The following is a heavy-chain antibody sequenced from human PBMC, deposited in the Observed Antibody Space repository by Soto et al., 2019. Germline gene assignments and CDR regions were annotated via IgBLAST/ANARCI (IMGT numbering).Heavy chain of an antibody. D-gene: IGHD4-17*01. J-gene: IGHJ6*02. Sequence: SETLSLTCTVSGGSISSYYWSWIRQPPGMGLEWIGYIYYSGGTNYNPSLKSRVTISVDTSKNQFSLKLSSVTAADTAVYYCARNRLFYGDYDHYGMDVWGQGTTVTVSS. CDR1: GGSISSYY. V-gene: IGHV4-59*01. CDR3: ARNRLFYGDYDHYGMDV. CDR2: IYYSGGT.